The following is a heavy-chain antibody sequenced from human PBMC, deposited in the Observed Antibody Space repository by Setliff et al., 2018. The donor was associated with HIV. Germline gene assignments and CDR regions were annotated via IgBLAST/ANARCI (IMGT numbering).Heavy chain of an antibody. CDR2: IDTSGFGT. D-gene: IGHD2-8*01. Sequence: RLSCAGSGFTLSSHDMGWIRQAPGKGLEWVPTIDTSGFGTYYADSVKGRFTVSRDNSKTTLFLQLNTLRAEDTAMYYCAKSNANWFDLWGQGTLVTVSS. V-gene: IGHV3-23*01. J-gene: IGHJ5*02. CDR1: GFTLSSHD. CDR3: AKSNANWFDL.